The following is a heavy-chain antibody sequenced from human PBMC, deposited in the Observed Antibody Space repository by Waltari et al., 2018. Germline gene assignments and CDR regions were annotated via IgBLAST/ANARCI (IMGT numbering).Heavy chain of an antibody. Sequence: EVQLVESGGGLVKPGGSLRLSCAASGFTFSSYSMNWVRQAPGKGLEWVSSISSSSSYIYYADSVKGRFTISRDNAKNSLYLQMNSLRAEDTVVYYCARGSSDIPFQHWGQGTLVTVSS. CDR3: ARGSSDIPFQH. CDR1: GFTFSSYS. D-gene: IGHD6-25*01. J-gene: IGHJ1*01. CDR2: ISSSSSYI. V-gene: IGHV3-21*03.